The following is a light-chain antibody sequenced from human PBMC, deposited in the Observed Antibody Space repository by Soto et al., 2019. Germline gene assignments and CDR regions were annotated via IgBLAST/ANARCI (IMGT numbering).Light chain of an antibody. CDR3: QQYGSSGT. CDR2: RAY. Sequence: EIVLTQSPGTLPLSPGERATLSCRASQSVSNNYLAWYQQKPGHAPRLLIYRAYNRATGIPDRFSGSASGTDFTLTISRMEPEDFAVYYCQQYGSSGTFGQGTKVEIK. CDR1: QSVSNNY. J-gene: IGKJ1*01. V-gene: IGKV3-20*01.